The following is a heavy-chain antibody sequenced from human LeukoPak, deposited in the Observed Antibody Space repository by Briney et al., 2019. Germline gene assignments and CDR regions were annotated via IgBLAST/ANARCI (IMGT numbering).Heavy chain of an antibody. CDR2: INPSGGGT. J-gene: IGHJ4*02. CDR3: ARRGMALDH. CDR1: AYSFTSYY. V-gene: IGHV1-46*01. Sequence: ASVKVSCKASAYSFTSYYIHWVRQAPGQGLEWMGIINPSGGGTTYAQKFQGRVAMTTDTSTTTVYMELYSLTSEDTAIYYCARRGMALDHWGQGTLVTVSS. D-gene: IGHD3-16*01.